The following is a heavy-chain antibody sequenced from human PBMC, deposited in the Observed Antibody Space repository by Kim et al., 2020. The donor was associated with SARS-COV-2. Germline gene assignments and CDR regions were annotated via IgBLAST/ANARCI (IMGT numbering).Heavy chain of an antibody. D-gene: IGHD5-12*01. J-gene: IGHJ5*02. CDR2: ISWNGNNM. Sequence: GGSLRLSCAASGFNFDGHAMHWVRQVPGKGLEWVSGISWNGNNMGYADSLRGRFTISRDNAKNALYLQMNSLRAEDTAFYYCARGHSGYDFPDNWFDPWGQGTLVTVSS. V-gene: IGHV3-9*01. CDR3: ARGHSGYDFPDNWFDP. CDR1: GFNFDGHA.